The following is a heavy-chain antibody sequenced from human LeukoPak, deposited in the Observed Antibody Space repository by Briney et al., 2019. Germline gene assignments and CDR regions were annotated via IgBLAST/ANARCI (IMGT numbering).Heavy chain of an antibody. CDR3: ARGGRGYSEVASYYFDY. CDR2: FYYSGST. V-gene: IGHV4-59*01. D-gene: IGHD5-12*01. J-gene: IGHJ4*02. CDR1: GGSISSYY. Sequence: SETLSLTCTVSGGSISSYYWSWIRQPPGKGLEWIGYFYYSGSTNYNPSLKSRVTISADTSKNQFSLKLSSVTAADTAVYYCARGGRGYSEVASYYFDYWGQGTLVTVSS.